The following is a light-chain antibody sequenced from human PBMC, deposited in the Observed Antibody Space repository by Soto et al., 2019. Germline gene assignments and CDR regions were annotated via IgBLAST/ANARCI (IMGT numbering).Light chain of an antibody. J-gene: IGLJ2*01. CDR1: SSDVGSYNL. CDR3: CSYAGSSPVV. CDR2: EGS. V-gene: IGLV2-23*01. Sequence: QSALTQPASVSGSPGQSITISCTGTSSDVGSYNLVSWYQQHPGKAPKLMIYEGSKRPSRVSNRFSGSKSGNTASLTISGLQAEDEADYYCCSYAGSSPVVFGGGTQLTVL.